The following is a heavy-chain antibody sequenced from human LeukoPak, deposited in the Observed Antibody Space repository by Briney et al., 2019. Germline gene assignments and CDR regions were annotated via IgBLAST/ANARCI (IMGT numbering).Heavy chain of an antibody. CDR1: GYTFTGYY. Sequence: ASVKVSCKPSGYTFTGYYIHWVRQAPGQGLEWMGWINPSSGGTNYPQNFQGRVTMTRDTSLSTAYMEVSGLRSDDTAVYYCARGVVAATFYYSMDVWGKGTTVTVSS. J-gene: IGHJ6*03. V-gene: IGHV1-2*02. CDR2: INPSSGGT. CDR3: ARGVVAATFYYSMDV. D-gene: IGHD2-15*01.